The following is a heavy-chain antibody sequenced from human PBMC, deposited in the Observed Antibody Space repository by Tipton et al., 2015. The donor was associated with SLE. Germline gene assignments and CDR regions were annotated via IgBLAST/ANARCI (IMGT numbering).Heavy chain of an antibody. Sequence: TLSLTCTVSGGSISGYYWTWIRQPPGKGLEWIGYIFPSGSTNYNPSLKSRVTISVDTSKNQFSLRLSSVTAADTAVYYCARDSGVTDSFPFDYWGQGTLVTVSS. J-gene: IGHJ4*02. CDR2: IFPSGST. V-gene: IGHV4-4*08. CDR1: GGSISGYY. D-gene: IGHD3-22*01. CDR3: ARDSGVTDSFPFDY.